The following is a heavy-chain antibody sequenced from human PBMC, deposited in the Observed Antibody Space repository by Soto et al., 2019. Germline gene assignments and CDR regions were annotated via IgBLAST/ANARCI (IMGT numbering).Heavy chain of an antibody. CDR1: GFTFSSYW. Sequence: PGGSLRLSCAASGFTFSSYWMHWVRQAPGKGLVWVSRINSDGSSTSYADSVKGRFTISRDNAKNTLYLQMNSLRAEDTAVYYCARDMIGDILPTYYKVYYYAMDVWGQGTTVTVSS. J-gene: IGHJ6*02. CDR3: ARDMIGDILPTYYKVYYYAMDV. V-gene: IGHV3-74*01. CDR2: INSDGSST. D-gene: IGHD3-10*01.